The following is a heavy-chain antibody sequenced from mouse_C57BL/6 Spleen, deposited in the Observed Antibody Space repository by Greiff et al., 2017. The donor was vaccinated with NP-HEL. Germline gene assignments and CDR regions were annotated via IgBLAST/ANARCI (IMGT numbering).Heavy chain of an antibody. J-gene: IGHJ2*01. CDR2: IYPGDGDT. Sequence: VQLQQSGPELVKPGASVKISCKASGYAFSSSWMNWVKQRPGKGLEWIGRIYPGDGDTNYNGKFKGKATLTADKSSGTAYMQLSSLTSEDSAVYFCARCSNYYGSSYFDYWGQGTTLTVSS. CDR3: ARCSNYYGSSYFDY. D-gene: IGHD1-1*01. V-gene: IGHV1-82*01. CDR1: GYAFSSSW.